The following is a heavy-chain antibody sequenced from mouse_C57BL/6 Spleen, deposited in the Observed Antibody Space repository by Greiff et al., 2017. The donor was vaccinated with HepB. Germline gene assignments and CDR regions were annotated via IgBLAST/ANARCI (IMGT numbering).Heavy chain of an antibody. D-gene: IGHD1-1*01. Sequence: QVQLKQSGAELVRPGTSVKVSCKASGYAFTNYLIEWVKQRPGQGLEWIGVINPGSGGTNYNEKFKGKATLTAHKSSSTAYMQLSSLTSEDSAVYFCATITTVADYWGQGTTLTVSS. V-gene: IGHV1-54*01. J-gene: IGHJ2*01. CDR2: INPGSGGT. CDR3: ATITTVADY. CDR1: GYAFTNYL.